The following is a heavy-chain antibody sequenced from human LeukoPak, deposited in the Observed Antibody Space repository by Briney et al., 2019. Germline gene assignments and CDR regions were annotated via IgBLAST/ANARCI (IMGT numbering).Heavy chain of an antibody. CDR3: ARDGVDYESSVHYSGNWFDP. J-gene: IGHJ5*02. D-gene: IGHD3-22*01. CDR1: GYTFTSYD. Sequence: ASVKVSCKASGYTFTSYDINWVRQATGQGLEWMGWMNPNSGNTGYAQKFQGRVTMTRNTSISTAYMELSSLRSEDTAVYYCARDGVDYESSVHYSGNWFDPWGQGTLVTASS. CDR2: MNPNSGNT. V-gene: IGHV1-8*01.